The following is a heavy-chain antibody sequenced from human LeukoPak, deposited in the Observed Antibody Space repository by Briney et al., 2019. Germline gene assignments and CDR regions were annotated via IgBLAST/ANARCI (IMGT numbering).Heavy chain of an antibody. V-gene: IGHV3-23*01. CDR1: GFIFSSYA. D-gene: IGHD4-11*01. Sequence: GGSLRLSCAASGFIFSSYAMSWVRQAPGKGLEWVSAISGSGGSTYYADSVKGRFTISRDNAKNSLYLQMNSLRVEDAAVYYCASYSIPGAYVWGQGTTVTVSS. J-gene: IGHJ6*02. CDR3: ASYSIPGAYV. CDR2: ISGSGGST.